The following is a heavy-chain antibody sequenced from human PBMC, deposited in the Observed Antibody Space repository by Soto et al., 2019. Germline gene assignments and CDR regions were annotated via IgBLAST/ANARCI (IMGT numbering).Heavy chain of an antibody. Sequence: SETLSLTCTVSGGPLSRYYWSWIRQPPGKGLEWIGYVYYTGSSNFNPSLKSRLTISVDTSKNQFSLKLSSVTAADTAVYYCVYGGTYKFDPWGQGTLVTVSS. CDR1: GGPLSRYY. D-gene: IGHD1-26*01. CDR2: VYYTGSS. V-gene: IGHV4-59*01. J-gene: IGHJ5*02. CDR3: VYGGTYKFDP.